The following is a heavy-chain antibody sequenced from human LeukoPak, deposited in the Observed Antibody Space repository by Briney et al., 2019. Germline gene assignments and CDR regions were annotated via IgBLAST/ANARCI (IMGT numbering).Heavy chain of an antibody. CDR1: GFTFSSYG. CDR3: ATAWGIVVVTAIYFDY. V-gene: IGHV3-23*01. D-gene: IGHD2-21*02. Sequence: PGGSLRLSCAASGFTFSSYGMSWVRQAPGKGLEWVSAISGSGGSTYYADSVKGRFTISRDNSKNTLYLQMNSLRAEDTAVYYCATAWGIVVVTAIYFDYWGQGTLVTVSS. CDR2: ISGSGGST. J-gene: IGHJ4*02.